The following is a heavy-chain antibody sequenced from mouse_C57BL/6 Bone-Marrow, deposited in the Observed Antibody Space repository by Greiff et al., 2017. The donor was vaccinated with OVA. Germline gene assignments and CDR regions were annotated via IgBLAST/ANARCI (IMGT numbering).Heavy chain of an antibody. D-gene: IGHD1-1*02. CDR1: GYTFTSYA. Sequence: VQLQQSGAELARPGASVKMSCKASGYTFTSYAMHWVKQRPGQGLEWIGDINPRSGYTKYNQKFKGKATLTADKSSSTAYMELRSLTSEDAAVYYCAREGGTWFAYWGQGTLVTVSA. J-gene: IGHJ3*01. V-gene: IGHV1-4*01. CDR2: INPRSGYT. CDR3: AREGGTWFAY.